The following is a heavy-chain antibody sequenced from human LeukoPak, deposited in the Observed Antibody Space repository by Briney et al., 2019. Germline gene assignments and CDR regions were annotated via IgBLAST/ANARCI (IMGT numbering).Heavy chain of an antibody. Sequence: GGSLRLSCAASGFSVNSDYMTWLRQAPGKRLDWVSVLYSSGTTVYADSVRGRFTISRDNSKNTLYLQMNSLRVEDTAVYYCARDRRDYDILTGYSHHWDWGQGTLVTVSS. D-gene: IGHD3-9*01. J-gene: IGHJ4*02. CDR2: LYSSGTT. V-gene: IGHV3-66*01. CDR1: GFSVNSDY. CDR3: ARDRRDYDILTGYSHHWD.